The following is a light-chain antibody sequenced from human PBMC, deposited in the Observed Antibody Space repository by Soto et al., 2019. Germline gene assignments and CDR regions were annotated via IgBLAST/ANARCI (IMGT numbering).Light chain of an antibody. CDR1: QSVSNN. J-gene: IGKJ4*01. CDR2: GAS. V-gene: IGKV3-15*01. CDR3: QQYYNWPPLT. Sequence: EIVMTQSPATLSVSPGERATLSCRASQSVSNNLAWYQQKPGQAPRLLISGASTRATGIPARFSASGSGTEFTLTISSLQSEDVAVHYCQQYYNWPPLTFGGGTKVEIK.